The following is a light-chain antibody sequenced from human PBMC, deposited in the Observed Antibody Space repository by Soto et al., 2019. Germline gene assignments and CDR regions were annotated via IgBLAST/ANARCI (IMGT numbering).Light chain of an antibody. CDR3: SSYAGSSSVL. Sequence: QSALTQPPSASGSPGQSVTISCTGTSSDVGGYNYVSWYQQHPGKAPKLMIYEVSKRPSGVPDRFSGSKSGNTASLTVSGLQAEDEAGYYCSSYAGSSSVLFGGGTKLTGL. CDR1: SSDVGGYNY. V-gene: IGLV2-8*01. CDR2: EVS. J-gene: IGLJ3*02.